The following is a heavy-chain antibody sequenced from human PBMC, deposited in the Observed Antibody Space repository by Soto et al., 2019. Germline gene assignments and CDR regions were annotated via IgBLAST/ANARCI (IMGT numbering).Heavy chain of an antibody. D-gene: IGHD6-19*01. J-gene: IGHJ4*02. V-gene: IGHV3-30-3*01. CDR2: ISYDGSNK. Sequence: QVQLVESGGCGVQPGRSLRLSCAASGFTFSSYAMHWVRQAPGKGLEWLAGISYDGSNKYYADSVKGRFTISRDNSKNRLYLQMNSQRAEDTAVYYCAREVSGYSGGWQRHFDYWGQGTLVTVSS. CDR1: GFTFSSYA. CDR3: AREVSGYSGGWQRHFDY.